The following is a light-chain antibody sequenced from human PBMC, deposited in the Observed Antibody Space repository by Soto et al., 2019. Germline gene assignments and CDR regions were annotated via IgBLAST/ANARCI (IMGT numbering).Light chain of an antibody. CDR1: SSDVGYYIL. Sequence: QSALTQPASVSGSPGQSITISCTGTSSDVGYYILVSWYQHHPGKAPKLMIYEGSKRPSGVSDRFSGSKSGNTASLTISGLQAEDEADYYCRSYAGSSIFYVFGTGTKVTVL. CDR3: RSYAGSSIFYV. CDR2: EGS. V-gene: IGLV2-23*01. J-gene: IGLJ1*01.